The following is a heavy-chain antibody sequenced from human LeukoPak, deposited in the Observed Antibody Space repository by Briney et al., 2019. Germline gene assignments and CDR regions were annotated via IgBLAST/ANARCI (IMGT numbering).Heavy chain of an antibody. D-gene: IGHD3/OR15-3a*01. CDR2: IYYSGST. CDR3: ASPRRTGYYYYYYGMDV. J-gene: IGHJ6*02. V-gene: IGHV4-39*01. CDR1: GDAISSSSYY. Sequence: SETLSLTCTVSGDAISSSSYYWGWIRQPPGKGLEWIGSIYYSGSTYYNPSLKSRVTISIETSKNQFSLELSSVTAADTAVYYCASPRRTGYYYYYYGMDVWGQGTTVTVSS.